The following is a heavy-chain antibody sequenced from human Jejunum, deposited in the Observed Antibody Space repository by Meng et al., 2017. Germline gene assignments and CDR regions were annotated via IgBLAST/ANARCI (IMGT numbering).Heavy chain of an antibody. J-gene: IGHJ6*02. CDR1: GFILSDYA. D-gene: IGHD3-3*01. CDR3: ARDTNYDFWSDYFYGMDV. CDR2: ISYDGSKK. V-gene: IGHV3-30*01. Sequence: GESLKISCAASGFILSDYAMKWVRQAPGTGLEWVSIISYDGSKKYYADSVKGRFTVSRDKSKNTLFLQMNSLRAEDTAVYYCARDTNYDFWSDYFYGMDVWGQGTTVTVSS.